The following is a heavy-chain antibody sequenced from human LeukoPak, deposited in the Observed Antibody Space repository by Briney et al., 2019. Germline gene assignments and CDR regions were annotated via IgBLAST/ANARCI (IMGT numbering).Heavy chain of an antibody. Sequence: GGSLRLSCAASGFTFSSYAMHWVRQAPGKGLEWVAVISYDGSNKYYADSVKGRFTISRDNSKNTLYLQMNSLRAEDTAVYYCARDPRYCSSTSCYTYWGQGTLDTVSS. CDR2: ISYDGSNK. CDR3: ARDPRYCSSTSCYTY. D-gene: IGHD2-2*02. V-gene: IGHV3-30-3*01. CDR1: GFTFSSYA. J-gene: IGHJ4*02.